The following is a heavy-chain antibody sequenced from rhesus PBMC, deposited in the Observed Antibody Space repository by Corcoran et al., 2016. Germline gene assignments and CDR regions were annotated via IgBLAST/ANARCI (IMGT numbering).Heavy chain of an antibody. CDR3: RRVGYNYNRARFDY. Sequence: QVQLQESGPGLVKPSETLSLTCAVSGGSISDYYSWNWIRPPPGKGLEWIGNITGNRASTYNNPSLKSLVTISKDTSKNQFFLKLSSVPAADTAVYYCRRVGYNYNRARFDYWGQGVLVTVSS. J-gene: IGHJ4*01. CDR2: ITGNRAST. CDR1: GGSISDYYS. D-gene: IGHD1-26*01. V-gene: IGHV4S9*01.